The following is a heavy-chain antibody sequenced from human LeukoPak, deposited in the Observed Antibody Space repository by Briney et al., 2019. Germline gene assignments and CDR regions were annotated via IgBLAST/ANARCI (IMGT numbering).Heavy chain of an antibody. CDR1: GGTFSNYA. Sequence: ASVTVSCKASGGTFSNYAISWVRQAPGQGLEWMGGIIPLFGTANYAQKFLGRVIITADEFTSTTYMYLGSLKSEDTAVYYCAREWAGYGSGSYYYYWGQGTLVTVSS. J-gene: IGHJ4*02. CDR2: IIPLFGTA. V-gene: IGHV1-69*13. CDR3: AREWAGYGSGSYYYY. D-gene: IGHD3-10*01.